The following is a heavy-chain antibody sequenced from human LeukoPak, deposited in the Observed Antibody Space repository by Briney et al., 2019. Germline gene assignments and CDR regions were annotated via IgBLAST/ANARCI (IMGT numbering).Heavy chain of an antibody. Sequence: SETLSLTCTVSGGSISSSSYYWGWIRQPPGKGLEWIGSIYYSGSTYYNPSLKSRVTISVDTSKNQFSLKLSSVTAADTAVYYCARVSGSSSWPYYYYYYMDVWGKGTTVTISS. CDR1: GGSISSSSYY. V-gene: IGHV4-39*07. D-gene: IGHD6-13*01. CDR3: ARVSGSSSWPYYYYYYMDV. CDR2: IYYSGST. J-gene: IGHJ6*03.